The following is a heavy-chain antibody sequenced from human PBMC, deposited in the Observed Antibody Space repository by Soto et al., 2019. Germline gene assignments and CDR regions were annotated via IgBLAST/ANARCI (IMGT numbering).Heavy chain of an antibody. CDR2: IYYSGST. V-gene: IGHV4-59*08. CDR1: GGSISSYY. Sequence: QVQLQESGPGLVKPSETLSLTCTVSGGSISSYYWSWIRQPPGKGLEWIGYIYYSGSTNYNPSLKSRXXIXVXXSKNQCPLKRSSVTAADTAVYYCARHKVVATPFDYWGQGTLVTVSS. CDR3: ARHKVVATPFDY. D-gene: IGHD2-15*01. J-gene: IGHJ4*02.